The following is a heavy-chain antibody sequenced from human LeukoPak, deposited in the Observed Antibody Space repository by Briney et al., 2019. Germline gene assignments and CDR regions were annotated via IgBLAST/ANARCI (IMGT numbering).Heavy chain of an antibody. D-gene: IGHD3-3*01. CDR2: INHSGST. V-gene: IGHV4-34*01. CDR3: ARGAPITIFGVVITHRAYFDY. Sequence: TSETLSLTCTVSGGSISNYYWSWIRQPPGKGLEWIGEINHSGSTNYNPSLKSRVTISVDTSKNQFSLKLNSVTAADTAVYYCARGAPITIFGVVITHRAYFDYWGQGTLVTVSS. CDR1: GGSISNYY. J-gene: IGHJ4*02.